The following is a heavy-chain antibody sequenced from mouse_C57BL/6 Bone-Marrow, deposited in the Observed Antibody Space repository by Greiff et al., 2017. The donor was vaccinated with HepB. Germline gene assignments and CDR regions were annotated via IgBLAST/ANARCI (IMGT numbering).Heavy chain of an antibody. V-gene: IGHV1-64*01. J-gene: IGHJ3*01. CDR1: GYTFTSYW. CDR3: ARDLPYYYRSAY. D-gene: IGHD1-1*01. Sequence: QVQLQQPGAELVKPGASVKLSCKASGYTFTSYWMHWVKQRPGQGLEWIGMIHPNSGSTNYNEKFKSKATLTVDKSSSTAYMQLSSLTSEDSAVYYCARDLPYYYRSAYWGQGTLVTVSA. CDR2: IHPNSGST.